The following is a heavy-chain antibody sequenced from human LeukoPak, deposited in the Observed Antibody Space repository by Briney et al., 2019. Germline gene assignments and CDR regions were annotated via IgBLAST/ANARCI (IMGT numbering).Heavy chain of an antibody. Sequence: SVKVSCKASGGTFSSYAISWVRQAPGQGLEWMGRIIPIFGTANYAQKFQGRVTITTDESTSTAYMGLSSLRSEDTAVYYCARGHDFWSGYLNPPFDTWGQGTLVTVSS. J-gene: IGHJ5*02. CDR2: IIPIFGTA. D-gene: IGHD3-3*01. CDR1: GGTFSSYA. V-gene: IGHV1-69*05. CDR3: ARGHDFWSGYLNPPFDT.